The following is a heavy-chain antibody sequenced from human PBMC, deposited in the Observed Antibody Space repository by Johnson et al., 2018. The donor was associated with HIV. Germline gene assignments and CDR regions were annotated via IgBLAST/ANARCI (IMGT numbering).Heavy chain of an antibody. CDR1: GFSFSNYA. CDR2: VSSDGNNK. D-gene: IGHD3-16*01. CDR3: AKDLGANKDDEWATDYYDWSRAYPVPDPRAVVGAFDV. Sequence: QVQLVESGGGVVQPGRSLRLSCAASGFSFSNYAMDWVRQAPGKGLEWVAFVSSDGNNKNYADSVKGRFTISRYNSKNTVYLQMNSMRPEDTAIYYCAKDLGANKDDEWATDYYDWSRAYPVPDPRAVVGAFDVWGQGTMVTVSS. J-gene: IGHJ3*01. V-gene: IGHV3-30*18.